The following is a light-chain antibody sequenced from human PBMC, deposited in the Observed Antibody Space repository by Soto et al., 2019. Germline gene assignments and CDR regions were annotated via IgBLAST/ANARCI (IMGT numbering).Light chain of an antibody. Sequence: QYALTQPAAKSGSPGQSITISCTGTSSDVGTYNHVSWYQQHPGKAPKLMIYDVSNRPSGVSNRFSGSKSGNTASLTISGLQAEDEADYYCSSYSTSNTPYVFGTGTKLTVL. J-gene: IGLJ1*01. CDR1: SSDVGTYNH. CDR3: SSYSTSNTPYV. CDR2: DVS. V-gene: IGLV2-14*01.